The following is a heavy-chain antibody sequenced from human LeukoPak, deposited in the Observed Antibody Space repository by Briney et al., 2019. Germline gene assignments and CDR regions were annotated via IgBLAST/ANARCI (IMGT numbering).Heavy chain of an antibody. CDR3: ARDHCSPGTCLGGH. CDR1: GDTFIPYT. V-gene: IGHV1-69*04. D-gene: IGHD2-15*01. Sequence: ASVKVSCKASGDTFIPYTFSWVRQAPGQGLEWIGRIIPSLDVANYAQKFQGRVTLSVDRDTATTYMEVTSLRSEDTAIYYCARDHCSPGTCLGGHWGQGTLVTVPS. CDR2: IIPSLDVA. J-gene: IGHJ4*02.